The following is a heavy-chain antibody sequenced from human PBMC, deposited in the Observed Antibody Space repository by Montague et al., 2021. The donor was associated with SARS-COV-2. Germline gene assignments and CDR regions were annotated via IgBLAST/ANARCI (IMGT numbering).Heavy chain of an antibody. CDR3: ARDGYSSGWNGLHWFDP. CDR2: IYTSGST. V-gene: IGHV4-61*02. Sequence: TLSLTCTVSIGSISSGGYYWSWIRQPAGKGLEWIGRIYTSGSTNYNPSLKSRVTISVDTSKNQFSLKLSSVTAADTAVYYCARDGYSSGWNGLHWFDPWGQGTLVTVSS. D-gene: IGHD6-25*01. J-gene: IGHJ5*02. CDR1: IGSISSGGYY.